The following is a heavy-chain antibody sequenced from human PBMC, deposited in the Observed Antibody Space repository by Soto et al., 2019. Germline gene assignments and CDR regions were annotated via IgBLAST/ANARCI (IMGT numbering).Heavy chain of an antibody. CDR3: ARVGGTPWWWFEP. CDR1: GDNISANGVA. J-gene: IGHJ5*02. CDR2: TYYRSNWYT. D-gene: IGHD2-15*01. V-gene: IGHV6-1*01. Sequence: PSQTLSLTCAISGDNISANGVAWNWIRQSPARGLEWLGRTYYRSNWYTDYAVSVRSRITIDPDTPKNQTSLRLYSITPDDTAGYYCARVGGTPWWWFEPWGQGTLVTVSS.